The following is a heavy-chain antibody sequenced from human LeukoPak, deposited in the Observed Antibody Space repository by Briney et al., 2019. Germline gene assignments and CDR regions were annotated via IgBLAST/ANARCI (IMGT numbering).Heavy chain of an antibody. V-gene: IGHV1-18*01. CDR1: GYSFTSCG. D-gene: IGHD1-26*01. CDR2: ISAYDGET. J-gene: IGHJ4*02. Sequence: VASVKVSCKASGYSFTSCGISWVREAPGRGLEWVGYISAYDGETRYAQKFQGRVTLTTDTSTGTVYMEMRRLRSDDTAVYYCARGGKNYFDFWGQGTLVTVSS. CDR3: ARGGKNYFDF.